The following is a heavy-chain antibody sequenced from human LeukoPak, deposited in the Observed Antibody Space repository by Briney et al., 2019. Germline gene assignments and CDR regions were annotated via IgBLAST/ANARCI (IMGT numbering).Heavy chain of an antibody. CDR3: ARDLSSSWYYMYYFDY. V-gene: IGHV3-21*01. D-gene: IGHD6-13*01. CDR1: GFTFSSYS. J-gene: IGHJ4*02. Sequence: PGGSLRLSCAASGFTFSSYSMNWVRQAPGKGLEWVSSISSSSSYIYYADSVKGRFTISRDNAKNSLYLQMNSLRAEDTAVYYCARDLSSSWYYMYYFDYWGQGTLVTVSS. CDR2: ISSSSSYI.